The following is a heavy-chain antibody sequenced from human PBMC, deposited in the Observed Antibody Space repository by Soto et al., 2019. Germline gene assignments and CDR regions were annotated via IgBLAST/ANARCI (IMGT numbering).Heavy chain of an antibody. V-gene: IGHV1-69*04. Sequence: GASVKVSCKASGDTFSFYTINWVRQAPGLGLEWMGRVNPILSMSNYAQKFQGRVTMTADKSTSTAYMELRSLRSEDTAVYYCARDRGRGGSYYIYFYGMDVWGQGTTVTVSS. CDR1: GDTFSFYT. J-gene: IGHJ6*02. CDR3: ARDRGRGGSYYIYFYGMDV. D-gene: IGHD1-26*01. CDR2: VNPILSMS.